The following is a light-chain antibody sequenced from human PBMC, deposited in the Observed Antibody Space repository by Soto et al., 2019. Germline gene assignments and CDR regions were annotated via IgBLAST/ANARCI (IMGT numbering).Light chain of an antibody. Sequence: QSVLTQPASVSGSPGQSITISCTGTSSDVGNYDYVSWYQQYPGKAPKLMIYAVSRRPSGVSNCFSGSKSGNTASLTISGLQAEDEADYYCTSYTPSRTYVFGTGTKVTVL. CDR3: TSYTPSRTYV. V-gene: IGLV2-14*03. J-gene: IGLJ1*01. CDR1: SSDVGNYDY. CDR2: AVS.